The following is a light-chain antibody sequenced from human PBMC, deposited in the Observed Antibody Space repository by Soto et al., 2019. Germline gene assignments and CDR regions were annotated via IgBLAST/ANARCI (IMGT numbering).Light chain of an antibody. CDR2: AAS. V-gene: IGKV3-20*01. Sequence: EIVLTQSPGTLSLSPGERATLSCRAGQSISSTYLACYQQKPGQAPRLLIYAASSRATGIPDRFSGSGSGTDFTLTISRLEPEDFAVYYCQQYGSSSYTFGQGTQLEIK. CDR3: QQYGSSSYT. J-gene: IGKJ2*01. CDR1: QSISSTY.